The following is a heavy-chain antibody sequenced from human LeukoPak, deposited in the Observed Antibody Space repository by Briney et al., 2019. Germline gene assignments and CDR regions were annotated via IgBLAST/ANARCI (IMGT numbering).Heavy chain of an antibody. CDR2: ISKTSTDI. CDR3: ATNPARAYFDN. CDR1: GFTVSSGY. J-gene: IGHJ4*02. Sequence: GGSLRLSCSASGFTVSSGYMSWVRQAPGKGLEWVSYISKTSTDIYYADSVKGRFTISRDNAMNSLHLQMNSLRDEDTAVYYCATNPARAYFDNWGQGALVTVSS. V-gene: IGHV3-21*05.